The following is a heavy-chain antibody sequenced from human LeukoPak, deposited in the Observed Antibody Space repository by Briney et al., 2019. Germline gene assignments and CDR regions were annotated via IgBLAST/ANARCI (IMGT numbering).Heavy chain of an antibody. J-gene: IGHJ4*02. D-gene: IGHD6-19*01. V-gene: IGHV3-30*04. Sequence: GRALILSCAASGFPFSSYAMHWVRPAPGKGLEWVAVISYDGSNKYYADSVKGRFTISRDSSKNTLYLQMNSLRAEDTAVYYCAGDEAGTNQLDYWGQGTLVTVSS. CDR3: AGDEAGTNQLDY. CDR2: ISYDGSNK. CDR1: GFPFSSYA.